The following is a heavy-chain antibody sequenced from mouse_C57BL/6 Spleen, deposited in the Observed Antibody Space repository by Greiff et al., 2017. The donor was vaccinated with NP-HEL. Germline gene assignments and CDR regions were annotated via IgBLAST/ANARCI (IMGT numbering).Heavy chain of an antibody. CDR2: IYPGGGYT. CDR3: ARRDRDYAMDY. Sequence: VQLQESGAELVRPGTSVTMSCKASGYTFTNYWIGWAKQRPGHGLEWIGDIYPGGGYTNYNEKFKGKATLTADKSSSTAYMQFSSLTSEDSAIYYCARRDRDYAMDYWGQGTSVTVSS. J-gene: IGHJ4*01. V-gene: IGHV1-63*01. CDR1: GYTFTNYW.